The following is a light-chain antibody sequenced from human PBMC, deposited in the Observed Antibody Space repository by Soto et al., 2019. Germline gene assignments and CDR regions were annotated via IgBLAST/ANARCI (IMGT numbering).Light chain of an antibody. CDR2: TAS. V-gene: IGKV1-39*01. J-gene: IGKJ3*01. CDR1: QSISKY. Sequence: IQMTQSPSSLSASVGDRVTITCRASQSISKYLNWYQQKPGKAPILLIYTASDLQSGVPSRFSGRGSGTDFTLTISSLQPEDFATYSCQQSYSTPFTFGPGTKVDIK. CDR3: QQSYSTPFT.